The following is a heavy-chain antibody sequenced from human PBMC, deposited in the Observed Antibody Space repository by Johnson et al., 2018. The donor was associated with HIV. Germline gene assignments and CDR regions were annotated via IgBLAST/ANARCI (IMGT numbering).Heavy chain of an antibody. D-gene: IGHD3-22*01. Sequence: VQLVESGGGLVQPGGSLRLSCAASGFTFSSYDMHWVRQATGKGLEWVSAIGTAGDTYYPGSVKGRFTISRDNSKNTLYLQMNSLKTEDTAVYYCTTWPYYYDTSEDAFDIWGQGTMVTVSS. CDR3: TTWPYYYDTSEDAFDI. V-gene: IGHV3-13*01. J-gene: IGHJ3*02. CDR1: GFTFSSYD. CDR2: IGTAGDT.